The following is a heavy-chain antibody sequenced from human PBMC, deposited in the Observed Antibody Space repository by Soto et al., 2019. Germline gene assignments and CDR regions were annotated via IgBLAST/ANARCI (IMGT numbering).Heavy chain of an antibody. Sequence: GGSRRLSCAASGFTFDDYAMHWVRQAPGKGLEWVSGISWNSGSIGYADSVKGRFTISRDNAKNSLYLQMNSLRAEDTALYYCAKDERYYYDSSGHFDYWGQGTLVTVSS. D-gene: IGHD3-22*01. CDR3: AKDERYYYDSSGHFDY. V-gene: IGHV3-9*01. CDR1: GFTFDDYA. CDR2: ISWNSGSI. J-gene: IGHJ4*02.